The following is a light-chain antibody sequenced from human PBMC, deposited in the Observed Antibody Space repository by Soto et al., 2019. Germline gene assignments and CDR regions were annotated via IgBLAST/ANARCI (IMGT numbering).Light chain of an antibody. CDR2: DAS. CDR3: QQYNSYPWT. Sequence: GYRVTIPFRASQSISSWLAWYQQKPGKAPKLLIYDASSLESGVPSRFSGSGSGTEFTLTITSLQPDDFATYYCQQYNSYPWTFGQGTKVDIK. CDR1: QSISSW. V-gene: IGKV1-5*01. J-gene: IGKJ1*01.